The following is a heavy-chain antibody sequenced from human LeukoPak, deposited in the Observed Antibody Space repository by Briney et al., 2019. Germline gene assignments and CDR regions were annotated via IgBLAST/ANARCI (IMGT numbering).Heavy chain of an antibody. CDR3: ARGGSPVYYYYMDA. CDR2: ISTYNGNT. V-gene: IGHV1-18*01. J-gene: IGHJ6*03. CDR1: GYTFTSYA. Sequence: ASVKVSCKASGYTFTSYAISWVRQAPGQGLEWMGWISTYNGNTNYAQKLQGRVTMTTDTSTTTAYMELRSLRSDDTAVYYCARGGSPVYYYYMDAWGKGTTVTVSS. D-gene: IGHD6-6*01.